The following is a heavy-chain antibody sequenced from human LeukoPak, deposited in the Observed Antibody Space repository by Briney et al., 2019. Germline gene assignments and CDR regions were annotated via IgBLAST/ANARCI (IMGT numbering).Heavy chain of an antibody. V-gene: IGHV1-69*05. J-gene: IGHJ4*02. CDR1: GYTFTSYA. Sequence: SVKVSCKASGYTFTSYAISWVRQAPGQGLEWMGGIIPIFGTANYAQKFQGRVTITTDESTSTAYMELSSLRSEDTAVYYCARGGEYSGSYFDYWGQGTLVTVSS. D-gene: IGHD1-26*01. CDR3: ARGGEYSGSYFDY. CDR2: IIPIFGTA.